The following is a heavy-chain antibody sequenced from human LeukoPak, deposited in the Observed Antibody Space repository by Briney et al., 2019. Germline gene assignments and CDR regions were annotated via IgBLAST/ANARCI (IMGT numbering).Heavy chain of an antibody. J-gene: IGHJ5*02. Sequence: ASVNVSCKASGYTFTGYYMHWVRQAPGQGLEWMGWINPNSGGTIYAQKFQGRVTMTKDTSINAAYMELNKLTSDGTAVYYCGRGNKSFDPWGQGTLVTVSS. V-gene: IGHV1-2*02. CDR3: GRGNKSFDP. CDR2: INPNSGGT. CDR1: GYTFTGYY.